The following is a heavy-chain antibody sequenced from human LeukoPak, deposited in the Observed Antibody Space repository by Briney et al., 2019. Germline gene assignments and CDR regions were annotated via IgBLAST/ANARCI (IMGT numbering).Heavy chain of an antibody. CDR3: ARATGYHDAFDI. D-gene: IGHD1-1*01. CDR1: GYTFTGYY. J-gene: IGHJ3*02. CDR2: INPNSGGT. V-gene: IGHV1-2*02. Sequence: ASVKVSCKASGYTFTGYYMHWVRQAPGQGLEWMGWINPNSGGTNYAQKFQGRDTMTRDTSISTAYMELSRLRSDDTAVYYCARATGYHDAFDIWGQGTMVTVSS.